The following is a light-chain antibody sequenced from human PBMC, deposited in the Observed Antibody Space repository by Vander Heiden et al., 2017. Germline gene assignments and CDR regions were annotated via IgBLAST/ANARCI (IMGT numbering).Light chain of an antibody. V-gene: IGKV3-15*01. J-gene: IGKJ1*01. Sequence: EIVMTQSPATLSVSPAESATLSCRASQSVSSNVAWYQQKPGQAPRLLIYGASTRATGSPARFSGSGSGTEFTLTISSLQSEDFAVYYCQQYNNWPPWTFGQGTKVEIK. CDR2: GAS. CDR3: QQYNNWPPWT. CDR1: QSVSSN.